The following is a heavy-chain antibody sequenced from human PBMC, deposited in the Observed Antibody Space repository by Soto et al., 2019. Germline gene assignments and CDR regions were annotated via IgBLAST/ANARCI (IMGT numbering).Heavy chain of an antibody. CDR3: ARQGCSSTSCHGLIDP. CDR2: IYPGDSDT. CDR1: GYSFTSYW. D-gene: IGHD2-2*01. V-gene: IGHV5-51*01. Sequence: EVQLVQSGAEVKKPGESLQISCKGSGYSFTSYWIGWVRQMPGKGLEWMGIIYPGDSDTRYSPSFQGQVTISADKSISTAYLQWSSLKASDTAMYYCARQGCSSTSCHGLIDPWGQGTLVTVSS. J-gene: IGHJ5*02.